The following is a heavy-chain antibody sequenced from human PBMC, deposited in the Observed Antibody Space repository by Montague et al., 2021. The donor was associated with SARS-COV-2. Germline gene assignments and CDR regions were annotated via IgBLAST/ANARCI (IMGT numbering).Heavy chain of an antibody. J-gene: IGHJ6*02. D-gene: IGHD3-10*01. Sequence: SLRLSCAASGFTFSSYDMHWVRQAPGKGLEWVAVIWYDGSNQYYGDSVKGRFTISRDNSKNTLYLQMNSLRAEGTAVYYCAREYSAPRWFGEYNRYGMDVWGQGTTVTVSS. CDR2: IWYDGSNQ. V-gene: IGHV3-33*08. CDR1: GFTFSSYD. CDR3: AREYSAPRWFGEYNRYGMDV.